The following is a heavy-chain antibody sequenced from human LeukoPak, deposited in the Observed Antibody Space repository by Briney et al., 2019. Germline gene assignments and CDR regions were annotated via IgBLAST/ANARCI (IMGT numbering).Heavy chain of an antibody. CDR1: GYSVSSDCY. CDR3: ARVSGFGVVTPYFDY. V-gene: IGHV4-38-2*01. D-gene: IGHD3-3*01. Sequence: SETLSLTCAVSGYSVSSDCYWGWIRQSPGTGLQWIASIHHRGTTHYNPSLRSRFTISLDTSKKQFSLKVNFVTAADTAVYYCARVSGFGVVTPYFDYWGQGTLVTVSS. CDR2: IHHRGTT. J-gene: IGHJ4*02.